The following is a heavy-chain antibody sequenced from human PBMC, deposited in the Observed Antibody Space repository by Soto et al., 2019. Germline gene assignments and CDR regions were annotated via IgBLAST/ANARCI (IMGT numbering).Heavy chain of an antibody. CDR3: ARFRRNYYGSGSYGSSYFDS. V-gene: IGHV3-66*01. J-gene: IGHJ4*02. D-gene: IGHD3-10*01. CDR1: GFTVSSNY. CDR2: IYIGGST. Sequence: EVQLVESGGGLVQPGGSLRLSCAASGFTVSSNYMTWVRQAPGKGLEWVSVIYIGGSTYYADSVKGRFTISRDISKNTLYLKMNSLRAEETAVYYCARFRRNYYGSGSYGSSYFDSGGQETLFTVSS.